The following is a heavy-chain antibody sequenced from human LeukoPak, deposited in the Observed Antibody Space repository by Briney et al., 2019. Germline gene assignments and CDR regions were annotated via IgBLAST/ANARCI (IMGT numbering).Heavy chain of an antibody. Sequence: GGSLRLSCAASGFTFSSYAMNWVRQAPGKGLEWVSSISSSNSHIYYADSVKGRFTISRDNAKSSLYLQMNSLRAEDTAVYYCARGFYCTSTSCSTGFDYWGQGALVTVSS. D-gene: IGHD2-2*01. CDR2: ISSSNSHI. J-gene: IGHJ4*02. CDR3: ARGFYCTSTSCSTGFDY. V-gene: IGHV3-21*01. CDR1: GFTFSSYA.